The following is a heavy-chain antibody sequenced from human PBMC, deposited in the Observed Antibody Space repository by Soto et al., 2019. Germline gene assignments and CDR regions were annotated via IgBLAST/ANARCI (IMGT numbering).Heavy chain of an antibody. CDR3: ARDEDYGSNYPYGMHV. V-gene: IGHV4-31*03. D-gene: IGHD4-17*01. J-gene: IGHJ6*02. Sequence: SETLSLTCTVSGGSISSGGYYWSWIRQHPGKGLEWIGYIYYSGSTYYNPSLKSRVTISVDTSKNQFSLKLSSVTAADTAVYYCARDEDYGSNYPYGMHVPCQATTLTVSS. CDR1: GGSISSGGYY. CDR2: IYYSGST.